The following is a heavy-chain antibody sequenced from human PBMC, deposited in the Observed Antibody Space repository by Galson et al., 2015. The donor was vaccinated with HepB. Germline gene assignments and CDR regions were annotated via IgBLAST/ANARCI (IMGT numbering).Heavy chain of an antibody. J-gene: IGHJ4*02. CDR2: ISSSSSTI. CDR1: GFTFSSYS. V-gene: IGHV3-48*01. Sequence: SLRLSCAASGFTFSSYSMNWVRQAPGKGLEWVSYISSSSSTIYYADSVKGRFTISRDNAKNSLYLQMNSLRAEDTAVYYCARGWVEPEYYFDYWGQGTLVTVSS. D-gene: IGHD1-14*01. CDR3: ARGWVEPEYYFDY.